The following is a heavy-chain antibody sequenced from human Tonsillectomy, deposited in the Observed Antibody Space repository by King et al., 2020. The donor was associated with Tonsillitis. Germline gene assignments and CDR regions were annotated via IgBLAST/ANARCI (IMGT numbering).Heavy chain of an antibody. D-gene: IGHD3-3*01. CDR2: ISGSDAGT. CDR1: GFTFSSYA. CDR3: ALNSILDQEEASFDY. J-gene: IGHJ4*02. Sequence: VQLVESGGGLVQPGGSLRLSCAASGFTFSSYAMSWVRQAPGKGLEWVSSISGSDAGTYYADSVKGRFTIARDNSKTTLCLQMNSLRAEDTAIYYCALNSILDQEEASFDYWGQGTLVTVSS. V-gene: IGHV3-23*04.